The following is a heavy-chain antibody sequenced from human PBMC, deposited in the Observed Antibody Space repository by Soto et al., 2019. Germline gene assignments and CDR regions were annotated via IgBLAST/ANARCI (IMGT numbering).Heavy chain of an antibody. CDR1: GGSISTYY. CDR2: IYYTGTT. Sequence: PSETLALTCTVSGGSISTYYWSWIRQPPGKGLEWIGYIYYTGTTTYNPSFKSRLTISVDSSKNQFSMKSDDTAIYYCARDRLRGYDSSGFYSWGQGTMVTVSS. V-gene: IGHV4-59*01. CDR3: ARDRLRGYDSSGFYS. J-gene: IGHJ4*02. D-gene: IGHD3-22*01.